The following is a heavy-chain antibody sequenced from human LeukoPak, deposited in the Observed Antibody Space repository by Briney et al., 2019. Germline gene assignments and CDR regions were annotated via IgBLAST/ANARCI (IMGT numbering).Heavy chain of an antibody. J-gene: IGHJ4*02. V-gene: IGHV3-49*04. CDR2: IRSKAYGGTT. CDR3: TRARASYYFDY. Sequence: RAGGSLRLSGTASGFTFGDYAMSWVRQAPGKGLEWVGFIRSKAYGGTTEYAASVKGRFTISRDDSRSIAYLQMSSLKTEDTAVYYCTRARASYYFDYWGQGTLVTVSS. D-gene: IGHD3-10*01. CDR1: GFTFGDYA.